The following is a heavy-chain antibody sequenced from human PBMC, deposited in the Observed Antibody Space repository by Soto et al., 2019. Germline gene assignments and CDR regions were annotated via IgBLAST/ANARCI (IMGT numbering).Heavy chain of an antibody. J-gene: IGHJ6*02. V-gene: IGHV3-23*01. CDR2: ISGSGGST. Sequence: EVQLLESGGGLVQPGGSLRLSCAASGFTFSSYAMSWVRQAPGKGLEWVSAISGSGGSTYYADSVKGRFTISRDNSKNKLYLQMNSLRAEDTAVYYCAKYIHYYYGMDVWGQGTTVTVSS. CDR3: AKYIHYYYGMDV. CDR1: GFTFSSYA.